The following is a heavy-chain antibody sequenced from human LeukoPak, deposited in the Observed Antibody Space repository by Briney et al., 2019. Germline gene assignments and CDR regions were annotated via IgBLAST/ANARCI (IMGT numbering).Heavy chain of an antibody. J-gene: IGHJ4*02. CDR3: ARVGRGDHTWGSYYCDH. D-gene: IGHD3-16*01. V-gene: IGHV4-59*01. CDR2: IYYSGST. Sequence: SETLSLTCTVSGGSISSYYWSWIRQPPGKGLEWIGYIYYSGSTNYNPSLETRLTISVDTSKNQFSLKLSSVTAADTAVYYCARVGRGDHTWGSYYCDHWGQGTLVSVSS. CDR1: GGSISSYY.